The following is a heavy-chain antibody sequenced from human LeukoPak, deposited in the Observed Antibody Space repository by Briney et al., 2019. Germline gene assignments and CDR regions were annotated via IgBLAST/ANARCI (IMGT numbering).Heavy chain of an antibody. CDR1: GGSISSYY. Sequence: SETLSLTCTVSGGSISSYYWSWIRQPPGKGLEWIGYIYYSGSTNYNPSLKSRVTISVDTSKNQFSLKLSSVTAADTAVYYCASSPVTAQFVDYWGQGTMVTVSS. CDR3: ASSPVTAQFVDY. V-gene: IGHV4-59*01. J-gene: IGHJ4*02. D-gene: IGHD2-21*02. CDR2: IYYSGST.